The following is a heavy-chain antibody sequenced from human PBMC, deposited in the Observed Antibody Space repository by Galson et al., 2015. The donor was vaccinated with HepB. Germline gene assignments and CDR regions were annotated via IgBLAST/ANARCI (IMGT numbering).Heavy chain of an antibody. Sequence: SVKVSCKASGGTFSSYTISWVRQAPGQGLEWMGRIIPILGIANYAQKFQGRVTITADKSTSTAFMELSSLRSEDTAVFYCARDGFVSLDGFDPWGQGTLVTVSA. D-gene: IGHD3-16*01. CDR2: IIPILGIA. V-gene: IGHV1-69*04. J-gene: IGHJ5*02. CDR3: ARDGFVSLDGFDP. CDR1: GGTFSSYT.